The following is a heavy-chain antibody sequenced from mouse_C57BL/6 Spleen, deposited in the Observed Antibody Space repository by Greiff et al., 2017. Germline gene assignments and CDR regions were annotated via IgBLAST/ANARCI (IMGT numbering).Heavy chain of an antibody. CDR3: ARSNGARDY. CDR2: SYPGDGDT. V-gene: IGHV1-82*01. J-gene: IGHJ4*01. D-gene: IGHD1-2*01. Sequence: VQLQQSGPELVKPGASVKISCKASGYAFSSSWMNWVKQRPGTGLEWIGRSYPGDGDTNYNGKFKGKATLTADKYSSTAYMQLSSLTAEDSAVYFCARSNGARDYWRQGTSVTVYS. CDR1: GYAFSSSW.